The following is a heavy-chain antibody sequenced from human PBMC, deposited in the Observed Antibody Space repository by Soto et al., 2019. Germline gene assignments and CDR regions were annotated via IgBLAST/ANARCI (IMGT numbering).Heavy chain of an antibody. D-gene: IGHD2-2*01. CDR3: AKDILEFTTGMDV. CDR2: IRGSATIT. J-gene: IGHJ6*02. V-gene: IGHV3-23*01. Sequence: PGGSLRLSCVASGFTFSNYAMSWVRQAPGKGLEWVSAIRGSATITYYADSVKGRFTISRDNSKNTLYLQMNSLRVADTAISYCAKDILEFTTGMDVWGHGTTVTVSS. CDR1: GFTFSNYA.